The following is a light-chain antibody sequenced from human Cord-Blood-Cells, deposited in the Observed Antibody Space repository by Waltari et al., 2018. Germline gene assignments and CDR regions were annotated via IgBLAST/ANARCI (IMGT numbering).Light chain of an antibody. V-gene: IGLV3-1*01. CDR1: KLGDTY. CDR2: QDS. J-gene: IGLJ2*01. CDR3: QAWDSSTVV. Sequence: SYELTQPPSVSVSPGQTASITCPGDKLGDTYACWYQQQPGQSPVLVLYQDSKRPSGIPERFSGSNSGNTATLTISGTQAMDEADYYCQAWDSSTVVFGGGTKLTVL.